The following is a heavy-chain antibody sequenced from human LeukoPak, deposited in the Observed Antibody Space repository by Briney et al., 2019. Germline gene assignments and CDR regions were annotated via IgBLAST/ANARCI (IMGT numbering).Heavy chain of an antibody. J-gene: IGHJ4*02. CDR1: GGSFSGYY. CDR3: ARPYYDILTGYYEYYFDY. CDR2: INHSGST. V-gene: IGHV4-34*01. Sequence: SETLSLTCAVYGGSFSGYYWSWIRQPPGKGLEWIGEINHSGSTNYSPSLKSRVTISVDTSKNQFSLKLSSVTAADTAVYYCARPYYDILTGYYEYYFDYWGQGTLVTVSS. D-gene: IGHD3-9*01.